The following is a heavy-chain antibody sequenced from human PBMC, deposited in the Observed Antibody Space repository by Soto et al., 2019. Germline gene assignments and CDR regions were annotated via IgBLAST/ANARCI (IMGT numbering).Heavy chain of an antibody. Sequence: PSETLSLTCTVSGGSISSGDYYWSWIRQPPGKGLEWIGYIYYSGSTYYNPSLKSRVTISVDTSKNQFSLKLSSVTAADTAVYYWATRFDYGDYQFDYWGQGTLVTVSS. CDR2: IYYSGST. CDR3: ATRFDYGDYQFDY. CDR1: GGSISSGDYY. V-gene: IGHV4-30-4*01. D-gene: IGHD4-17*01. J-gene: IGHJ4*02.